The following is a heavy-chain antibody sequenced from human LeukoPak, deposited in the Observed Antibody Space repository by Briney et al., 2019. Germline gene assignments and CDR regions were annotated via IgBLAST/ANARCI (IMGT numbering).Heavy chain of an antibody. Sequence: PSETLSLTCTVSGGSISSGGYYWSWIRQHPGKGLEWIGYIYYSGSTYYNPSLKSRVTISVDTSKNQFSLKLSSVTAADTAVYYCARELRYDNSDSGAFWGQGTVVTVSS. CDR3: ARELRYDNSDSGAF. CDR2: IYYSGST. J-gene: IGHJ3*01. CDR1: GGSISSGGYY. D-gene: IGHD3-22*01. V-gene: IGHV4-31*03.